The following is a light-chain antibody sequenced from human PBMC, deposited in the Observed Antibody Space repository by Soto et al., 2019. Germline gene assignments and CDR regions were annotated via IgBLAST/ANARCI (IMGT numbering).Light chain of an antibody. CDR1: QSVSKY. Sequence: EIVLTQSPATLSLSPGERATLSCRASQSVSKYLAWYQQKPGQAPRLLIHDASNRATGIPARFSGSGSGTAFTLTISSLEPEDFGVYYCQQRSNWPQITFGGGTKVEIK. CDR2: DAS. V-gene: IGKV3-11*01. CDR3: QQRSNWPQIT. J-gene: IGKJ4*01.